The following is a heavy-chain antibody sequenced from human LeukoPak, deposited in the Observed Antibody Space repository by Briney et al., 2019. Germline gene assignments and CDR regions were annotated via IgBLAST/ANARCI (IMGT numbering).Heavy chain of an antibody. CDR2: ISSSSSYI. V-gene: IGHV3-21*01. Sequence: PGGSLRLSCAASGFTFSSYSMNWVRQAPGKGLEWVSSISSSSSYIYYADSVKGRFTISRDNAKNSLYLQMNSLRAEDTAVYYCARNIMVRGIPFDYWGQGTLVTVSS. J-gene: IGHJ4*02. D-gene: IGHD3-10*01. CDR3: ARNIMVRGIPFDY. CDR1: GFTFSSYS.